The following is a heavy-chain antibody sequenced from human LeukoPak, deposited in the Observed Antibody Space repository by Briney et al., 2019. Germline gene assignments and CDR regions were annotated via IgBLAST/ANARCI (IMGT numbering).Heavy chain of an antibody. Sequence: GGSLRLSCAASGFTFSYYSMNWVRQAPGRGLEWVSCISSSSSLIFYSDSVRGRFTISRDNAKNLLYLHMNCLRVEATAVYYCAKVDRGDYSSSPVPYYNYYMNVWGKGTTVTVSS. CDR2: ISSSSSLI. D-gene: IGHD6-13*01. CDR1: GFTFSYYS. J-gene: IGHJ6*03. CDR3: AKVDRGDYSSSPVPYYNYYMNV. V-gene: IGHV3-21*01.